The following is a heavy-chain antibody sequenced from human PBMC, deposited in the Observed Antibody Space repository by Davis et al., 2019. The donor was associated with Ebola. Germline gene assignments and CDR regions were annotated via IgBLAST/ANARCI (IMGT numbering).Heavy chain of an antibody. CDR3: ARDHLEQQLVSSWFDP. V-gene: IGHV3-11*01. CDR2: LSRSGSTI. CDR1: GFTFSDYY. J-gene: IGHJ5*02. Sequence: LSLTCAASGFTFSDYYMSWIRQAPGKGLEWVSYLSRSGSTIYYADSVKGRFTISRDNAKNSLYLQMNSLRAEDTAVYYCARDHLEQQLVSSWFDPWGQGTLVTVSS. D-gene: IGHD6-13*01.